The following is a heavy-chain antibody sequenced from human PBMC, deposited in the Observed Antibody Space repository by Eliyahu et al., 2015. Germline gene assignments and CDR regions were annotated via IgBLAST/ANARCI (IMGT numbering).Heavy chain of an antibody. CDR1: XGSISSYF. V-gene: IGHV4-59*08. D-gene: IGHD2/OR15-2a*01. CDR2: MHYSGST. Sequence: QVQLQESGPGLVKPSETLSXTXXVPXGSISSYFSAWIRQXPGKGLEWIGYMHYSGSTDYNPSLKSRATISVDTSKNQFSLKLSSVTAADTAVYFCASFLGQSFDDWGQGTLVTVSS. J-gene: IGHJ4*02. CDR3: ASFLGQSFDD.